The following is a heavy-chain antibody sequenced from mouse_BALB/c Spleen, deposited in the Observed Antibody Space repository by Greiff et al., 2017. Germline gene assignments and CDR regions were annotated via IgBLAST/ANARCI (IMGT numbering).Heavy chain of an antibody. Sequence: VQLQQSGPELVKPGASVKLSCKASGYSFTGYCMNWVKQSHGKSLEWIGNINPYNGSNNYNQKFKGKATLTVDKSSSTAYMQLNSLTSEDSAVYYCTRGGYYGIAYWGQGTLVTVSA. CDR2: INPYNGSN. CDR1: GYSFTGYC. D-gene: IGHD2-3*01. J-gene: IGHJ3*01. CDR3: TRGGYYGIAY. V-gene: IGHV1S135*01.